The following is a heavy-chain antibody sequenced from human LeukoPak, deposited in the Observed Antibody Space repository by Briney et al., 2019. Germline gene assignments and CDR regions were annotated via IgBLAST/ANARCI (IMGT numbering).Heavy chain of an antibody. Sequence: GGSLRLSCAASRFTFSSFWMSWIRQAPGKGLEWVANIKQDGSEKYYVDSVKGRFTISRDNAKNSLYLQMNSLRAEDTAVYYCARGLYYYDSSGYYNFDYWGQGTLVTVSS. V-gene: IGHV3-7*04. D-gene: IGHD3-22*01. CDR1: RFTFSSFW. CDR3: ARGLYYYDSSGYYNFDY. J-gene: IGHJ4*02. CDR2: IKQDGSEK.